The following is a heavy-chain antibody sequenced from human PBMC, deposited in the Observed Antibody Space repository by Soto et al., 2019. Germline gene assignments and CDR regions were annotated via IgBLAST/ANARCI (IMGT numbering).Heavy chain of an antibody. V-gene: IGHV3-30*02. D-gene: IGHD6-13*01. CDR2: IWYDGSNK. CDR3: AKDWRWQQQIYGMNV. Sequence: PGGSLRLSCAASGFTFSSYGMHWVRQAPGKGLEWVAVIWYDGSNKYYADSVKGRFTISRDNSKNTLHLQMNSLRAEDTAVYYCAKDWRWQQQIYGMNVWGQGTTVTVSS. CDR1: GFTFSSYG. J-gene: IGHJ6*02.